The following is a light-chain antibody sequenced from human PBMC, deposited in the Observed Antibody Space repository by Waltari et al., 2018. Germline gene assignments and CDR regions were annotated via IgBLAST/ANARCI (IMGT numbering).Light chain of an antibody. V-gene: IGKV5-2*01. CDR1: QNIDDD. CDR3: LQHDSFPYT. J-gene: IGKJ2*01. Sequence: ETTLTQSPPLVSATPGNKVKISCKASQNIDDDLKWYHQKPGQAPNVVGQEAATLVAGISPRFSGSGYAKEFSLTINNIGAEDAALYFVLQHDSFPYTFGQGTRLEIK. CDR2: EAA.